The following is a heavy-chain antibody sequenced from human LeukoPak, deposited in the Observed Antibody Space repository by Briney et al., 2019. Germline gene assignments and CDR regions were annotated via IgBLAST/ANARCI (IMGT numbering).Heavy chain of an antibody. D-gene: IGHD1-26*01. CDR1: GGSISSGGYY. CDR3: ARAGESRYYYGMDV. CDR2: IYYSGST. Sequence: SQTLSLTCTGSGGSISSGGYYWSWIRQHPGKGLEWIGYIYYSGSTYYNPSLRSRVTISVDTSKNQFSLKLSSVTAADTAVYYCARAGESRYYYGMDVWGQGTTVTVSS. J-gene: IGHJ6*02. V-gene: IGHV4-31*03.